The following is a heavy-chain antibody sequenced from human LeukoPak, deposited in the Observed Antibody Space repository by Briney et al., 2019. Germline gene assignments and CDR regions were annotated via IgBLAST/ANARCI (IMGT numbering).Heavy chain of an antibody. D-gene: IGHD3-22*01. J-gene: IGHJ4*02. CDR3: ARDLTYYYDGSGAGFDY. Sequence: GGSLRLSCAASGFTVSSNYMSWVRQAPGKGLEWVSLIYSDGTTYYADPVKGRFTFSRDNSKNTLYLQMNSLRAEDTAVYYCARDLTYYYDGSGAGFDYWGQGTLVTVSS. V-gene: IGHV3-53*01. CDR2: IYSDGTT. CDR1: GFTVSSNY.